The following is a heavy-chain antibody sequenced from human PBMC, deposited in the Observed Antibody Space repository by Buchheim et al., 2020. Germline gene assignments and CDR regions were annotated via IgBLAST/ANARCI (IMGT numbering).Heavy chain of an antibody. CDR1: GFTFSSYA. CDR2: ISYDGSNK. J-gene: IGHJ4*02. CDR3: ARGSGLRFLEWLLGY. Sequence: VQLVESGGGLVQPGGSLRLSCAASGFTFSSYAMHWVRQAPGKGLEWVAVISYDGSNKYYADSVKGRFTISRDNSKNTLYLQMNSLRAEDTAVYYCARGSGLRFLEWLLGYWGQGTL. V-gene: IGHV3-30*04. D-gene: IGHD3-3*01.